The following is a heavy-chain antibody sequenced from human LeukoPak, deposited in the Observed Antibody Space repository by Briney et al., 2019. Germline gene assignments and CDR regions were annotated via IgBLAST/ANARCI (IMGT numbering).Heavy chain of an antibody. J-gene: IGHJ5*02. D-gene: IGHD2-2*01. Sequence: SQTLSLTCTVAGGSISSGNYYWTFIRQPPGEGLECIGYIFSSGSTYYSPSLKSRVTISLDSSKNQFSLMLSSVTAADTAVYYCAGGSYLNWFDPWGQGTLVTVSS. CDR3: AGGSYLNWFDP. CDR1: GGSISSGNYY. V-gene: IGHV4-30-4*01. CDR2: IFSSGST.